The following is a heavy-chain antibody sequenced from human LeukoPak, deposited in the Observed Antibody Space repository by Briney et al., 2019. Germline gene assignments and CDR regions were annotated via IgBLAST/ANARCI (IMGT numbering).Heavy chain of an antibody. CDR3: ARGIENLELGWFDY. D-gene: IGHD1-7*01. CDR2: IIPIFGTA. Sequence: SVKVSCKASGGTFSSYAISWVRQAPGQGLEWMGGIIPIFGTANYAQKFQGRVTITTDESTSTAYMELSSLRSEDTAVYYCARGIENLELGWFDYWGQGTLVTVSS. CDR1: GGTFSSYA. V-gene: IGHV1-69*05. J-gene: IGHJ4*02.